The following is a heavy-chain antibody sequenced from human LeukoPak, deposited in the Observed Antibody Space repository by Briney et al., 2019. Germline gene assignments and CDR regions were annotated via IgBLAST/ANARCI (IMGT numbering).Heavy chain of an antibody. J-gene: IGHJ4*02. V-gene: IGHV3-23*01. CDR2: ISDGGSRT. Sequence: GGSLRLSCVASGFSFSSYAVSWVRQAPGRGLEWISGISDGGSRTYYADSVKGRFTISRDDSKNTLYLQMNSLRAEDTAVYYCAKVQLGIGVDYWGQGTLVTVSS. D-gene: IGHD7-27*01. CDR3: AKVQLGIGVDY. CDR1: GFSFSSYA.